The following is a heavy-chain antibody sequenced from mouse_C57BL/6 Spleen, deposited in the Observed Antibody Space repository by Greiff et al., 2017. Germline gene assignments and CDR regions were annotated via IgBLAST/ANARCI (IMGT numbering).Heavy chain of an antibody. CDR1: GFSFTDGE. CDR3: TRSNYDFDY. V-gene: IGHV1-15*01. CDR2: IYPYSGGT. Sequence: VQLQQSGPELVRPGASVTLSCKASGFSFTDGEMHWVKQTPLHGLEWIWVIYPYSGGTAYNQTFKGKAILTADKSSSTAYMERRRLTSEDSAVYCCTRSNYDFDYWGQGTTLTVSS. D-gene: IGHD2-5*01. J-gene: IGHJ2*01.